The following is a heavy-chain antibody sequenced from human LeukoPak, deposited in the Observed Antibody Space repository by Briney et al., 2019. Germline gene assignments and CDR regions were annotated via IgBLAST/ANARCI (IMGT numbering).Heavy chain of an antibody. CDR3: ARTPGYCSGTSCYIGY. Sequence: SETLSLTCTVSGGSISSGDSSWSRIRQPPGKGLEWIVYIYSSGDTYYNPSLKSRVTISVDTSKNQFSLRLSSVTAADTAVYYCARTPGYCSGTSCYIGYWGQGTLVTVSS. CDR2: IYSSGDT. D-gene: IGHD2-2*02. CDR1: GGSISSGDSS. V-gene: IGHV4-30-4*01. J-gene: IGHJ4*02.